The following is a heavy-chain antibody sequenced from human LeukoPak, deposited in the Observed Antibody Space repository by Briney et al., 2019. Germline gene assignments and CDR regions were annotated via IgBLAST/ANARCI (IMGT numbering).Heavy chain of an antibody. CDR2: IIPIFGTP. V-gene: IGHV1-69*05. D-gene: IGHD2-2*01. CDR3: GAAGYCASTQCYGRDFEY. Sequence: SVKLSCKTSGGSFSAYAISWVRQAPGQGLEWMGGIIPIFGTPNYAQKFQGRVTITTDESTSTAYMELSSLRAEDTAVFYCGAAGYCASTQCYGRDFEYWGQGTLVTVSS. J-gene: IGHJ4*02. CDR1: GGSFSAYA.